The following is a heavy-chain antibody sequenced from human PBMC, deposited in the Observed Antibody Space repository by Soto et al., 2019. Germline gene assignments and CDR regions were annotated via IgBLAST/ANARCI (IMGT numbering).Heavy chain of an antibody. CDR2: IYWNDDK. J-gene: IGHJ4*02. CDR1: GFSLSTSGVG. V-gene: IGHV2-5*01. CDR3: ANTGWGIQLYY. Sequence: QITLKESGPTLVQPPRTLTLTCTFSGFSLSTSGVGVGWIRQPPGKALEWLALIYWNDDKRYSPSLKSRLTITKDTSKNQVVLTMTNMDPVDTATYYCANTGWGIQLYYWGQGTLVTVSS. D-gene: IGHD5-18*01.